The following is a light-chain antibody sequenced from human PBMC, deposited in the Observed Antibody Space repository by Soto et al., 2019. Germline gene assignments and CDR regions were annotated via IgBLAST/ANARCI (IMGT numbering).Light chain of an antibody. Sequence: QSALTQPSPVSGSPGQTSTISRTGTSIDVGGYNYVSWYQQHPGKAPKLMIYDVSNRPSGVSNRFSGSKSGNTASLTISGLQAEDEADYYCSSYTSSSTLFGTGTKVTVL. V-gene: IGLV2-14*01. CDR3: SSYTSSSTL. CDR1: SIDVGGYNY. CDR2: DVS. J-gene: IGLJ1*01.